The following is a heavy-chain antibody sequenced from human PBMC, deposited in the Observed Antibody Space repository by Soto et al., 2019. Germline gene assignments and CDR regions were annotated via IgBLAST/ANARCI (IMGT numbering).Heavy chain of an antibody. V-gene: IGHV4-59*08. CDR2: IYFGGTT. Sequence: SETLSLTCTVSGGSFGANYGAWIRQPPGKGLEWVGYIYFGGTTSYNPSLKSRVTISVDTSKNQFSLKLSSVTAADTAVYYCARHGGRTTMVRGPKNWFDPWGQGTLVTVS. CDR3: ARHGGRTTMVRGPKNWFDP. J-gene: IGHJ5*02. D-gene: IGHD3-10*01. CDR1: GGSFGANY.